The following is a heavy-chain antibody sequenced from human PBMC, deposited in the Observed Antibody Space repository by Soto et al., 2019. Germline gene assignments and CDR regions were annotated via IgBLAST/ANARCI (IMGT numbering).Heavy chain of an antibody. CDR2: IYYSGST. D-gene: IGHD2-21*02. Sequence: QLQLQESGPGLVKPSETLSLTCTVSGGSISSSSYYWGWIRQPPGKGLEWIGSIYYSGSTYYNPSLKSRVTISVDTSKNQFSLKLSSVTAADTAVYYCARQVGGDYEELGNWFDPWGQGTLVTVSS. CDR1: GGSISSSSYY. V-gene: IGHV4-39*01. CDR3: ARQVGGDYEELGNWFDP. J-gene: IGHJ5*02.